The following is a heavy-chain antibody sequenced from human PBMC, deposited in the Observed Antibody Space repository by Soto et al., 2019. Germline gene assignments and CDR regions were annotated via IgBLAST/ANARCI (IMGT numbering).Heavy chain of an antibody. D-gene: IGHD2-8*01. Sequence: SETLSLTCTVSGGSISSGGYYWSWIRQHPGKGLEWIGYIYYSGSTYYNPSLKSRVTISVDTSKNQFSLKLSSVTAADTAVYYCAMRSGTVGYPDYWGREPWSPSPQ. V-gene: IGHV4-31*03. J-gene: IGHJ4*02. CDR1: GGSISSGGYY. CDR2: IYYSGST. CDR3: AMRSGTVGYPDY.